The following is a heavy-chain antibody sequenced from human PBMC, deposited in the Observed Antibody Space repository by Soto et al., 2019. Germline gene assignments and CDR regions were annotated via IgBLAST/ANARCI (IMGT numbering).Heavy chain of an antibody. CDR1: GGSTRTRSYY. V-gene: IGHV4-39*01. J-gene: IGHJ5*02. CDR2: IYYSGST. D-gene: IGHD3-3*02. Sequence: ETRSVTCTVSGGSTRTRSYYGGWIRQPQGKGLEWIGSIYYSGSTYYNPSLKSRVTISVDTSKNQFSLKLSSVTAADTAVYYCASPKIAFYNWFDPWGQGTLVTVS. CDR3: ASPKIAFYNWFDP.